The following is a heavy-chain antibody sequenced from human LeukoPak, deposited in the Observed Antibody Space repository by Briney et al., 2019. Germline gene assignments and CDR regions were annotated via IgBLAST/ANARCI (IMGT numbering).Heavy chain of an antibody. V-gene: IGHV4-59*01. CDR3: ARGHSYGYTDYFDY. Sequence: SPTLSLTCTVPARSISSYYWSWIRQPPGEGLEWIGYIYYSGSTNYNPSLKSRVTISVDTSKNQFSLKLSSVTAADTAVYYCARGHSYGYTDYFDYWGQGTLVTVSS. D-gene: IGHD5-18*01. CDR1: ARSISSYY. CDR2: IYYSGST. J-gene: IGHJ4*02.